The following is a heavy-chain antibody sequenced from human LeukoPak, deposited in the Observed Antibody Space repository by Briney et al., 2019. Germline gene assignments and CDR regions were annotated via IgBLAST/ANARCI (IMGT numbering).Heavy chain of an antibody. CDR3: AKGHTGDWLLVH. V-gene: IGHV3-23*01. CDR1: GFNFSSYA. D-gene: IGHD3-9*01. J-gene: IGHJ4*01. CDR2: VVGSGATT. Sequence: GGSLRLSCAASGFNFSSYAMSWVRQAPGRGLEWVSAVVGSGATTYYADSVKGRFTISRDNSKNTLYLQMNSLRAEDTAVYYCAKGHTGDWLLVHWGQGTLVTVSS.